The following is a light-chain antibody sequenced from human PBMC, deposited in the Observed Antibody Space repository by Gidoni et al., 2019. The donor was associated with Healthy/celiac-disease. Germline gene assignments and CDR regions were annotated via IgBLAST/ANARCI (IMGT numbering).Light chain of an antibody. J-gene: IGLJ1*01. CDR3: CSYAGSYV. V-gene: IGLV2-11*01. Sequence: QSALTHPRSVSGSPGQSVTISCTGTSSDVGGYNYVSWYQQHPGKAPKLMIYDVSKRPSGVPDRFSGSKSGNTAYLTISGIQAEDEADYYCCSYAGSYVFGTGTKVTVL. CDR1: SSDVGGYNY. CDR2: DVS.